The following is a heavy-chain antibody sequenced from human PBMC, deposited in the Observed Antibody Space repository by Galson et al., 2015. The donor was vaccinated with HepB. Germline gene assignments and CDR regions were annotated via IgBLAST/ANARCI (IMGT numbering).Heavy chain of an antibody. J-gene: IGHJ6*02. D-gene: IGHD2-2*01. CDR1: GDSVSASSPA. CDR2: TYYRSKWYN. V-gene: IGHV6-1*01. Sequence: CAISGDSVSASSPAWNWIRLSPSRGLEWLGRTYYRSKWYNDYAVSVKSRISINPDTSKNQFSLQLNSVTPEDTAVYYCARGLAGSTGGMDVWGQGTTVTVSS. CDR3: ARGLAGSTGGMDV.